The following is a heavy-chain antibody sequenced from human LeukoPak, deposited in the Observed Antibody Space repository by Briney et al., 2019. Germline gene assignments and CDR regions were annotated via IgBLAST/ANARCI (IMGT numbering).Heavy chain of an antibody. D-gene: IGHD3-3*01. Sequence: SETLSLTCTVSGGSVSSGSYYWSWIRQPPGKGLEWIGYIYYSGSTNYNPSLKSRVTISVDTSKNQFSLKLSSVTAADTAVYYCARDPYDFWSEKYYYSGMDVWGQGTRVTVSS. J-gene: IGHJ6*02. CDR1: GGSVSSGSYY. CDR2: IYYSGST. V-gene: IGHV4-61*01. CDR3: ARDPYDFWSEKYYYSGMDV.